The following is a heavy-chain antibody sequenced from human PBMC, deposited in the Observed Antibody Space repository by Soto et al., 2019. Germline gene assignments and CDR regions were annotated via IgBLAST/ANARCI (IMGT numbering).Heavy chain of an antibody. D-gene: IGHD3-10*01. Sequence: SETLSLTCAVYGGTFSGYDWSWIRQPPGKGLEWIGEINHSGSTNYNPSLKSRVTISVDTSKNQFSLKLSSVTAADTAVYYCARGFGELWYYFDYWGQGTLVTVSS. CDR1: GGTFSGYD. CDR3: ARGFGELWYYFDY. J-gene: IGHJ4*02. CDR2: INHSGST. V-gene: IGHV4-34*01.